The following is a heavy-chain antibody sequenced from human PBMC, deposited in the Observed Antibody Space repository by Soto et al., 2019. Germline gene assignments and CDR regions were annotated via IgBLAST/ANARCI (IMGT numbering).Heavy chain of an antibody. J-gene: IGHJ6*02. CDR2: LSHDETNK. CDR1: GFTFSTYG. V-gene: IGHV3-30*03. CDR3: VREGRGSTTSCSRCYGLDV. Sequence: GGSLRLSCAASGFTFSTYGMHWVRQAPGKGLEWVAALSHDETNKFYADSVKGRFTISRDNSKNTLYLEMFSLRAEDTAVYYCVREGRGSTTSCSRCYGLDVWGQGTTVTVSS. D-gene: IGHD2-2*01.